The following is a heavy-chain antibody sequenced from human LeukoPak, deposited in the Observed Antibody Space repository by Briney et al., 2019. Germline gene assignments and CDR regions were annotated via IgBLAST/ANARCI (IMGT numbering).Heavy chain of an antibody. J-gene: IGHJ4*02. CDR3: ARGAYCSGGSCYSDY. D-gene: IGHD2-15*01. CDR2: IYSGGST. CDR1: GFTVSSNY. Sequence: GGSLRLSCAASGFTVSSNYMSWVRQAPGKGLERVSVIYSGGSTYYADSVKGRFTISRDNSKNTLYLQMNSLRAEDTAVYYCARGAYCSGGSCYSDYWGQGTLVTVSS. V-gene: IGHV3-53*01.